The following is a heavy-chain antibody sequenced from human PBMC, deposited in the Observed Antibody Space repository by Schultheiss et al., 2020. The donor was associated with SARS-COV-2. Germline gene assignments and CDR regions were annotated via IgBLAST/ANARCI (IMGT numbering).Heavy chain of an antibody. V-gene: IGHV3-23*01. J-gene: IGHJ4*02. CDR2: ISGSGGST. CDR3: AKDPTYYYGSGSYRY. CDR1: GFTFSSYA. Sequence: GESLKISCAASGFTFSSYAMSWVRQAPGKGLEWVSAISGSGGSTYYADSVKGRFTISRDNSKNTLYLQMNSLRAEDTAVYYCAKDPTYYYGSGSYRYWGQGTLVTVSS. D-gene: IGHD3-10*01.